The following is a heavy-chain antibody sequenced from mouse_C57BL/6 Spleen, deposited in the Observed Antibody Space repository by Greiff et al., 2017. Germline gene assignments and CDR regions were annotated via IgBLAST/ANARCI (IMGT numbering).Heavy chain of an antibody. CDR3: ARRGYGSSYAWSAD. Sequence: QVQLQQPGAELVKPGASVKMSCKASGYTFTSYWITWVKQRPGKGLEWIGAIYPGSGSTNYNEKLKSKATLTVDTSSSTAYMQLSSLTAEDSPVSYCARRGYGSSYAWSADRGQGTLVTVGA. J-gene: IGHJ3*01. CDR2: IYPGSGST. D-gene: IGHD1-1*01. CDR1: GYTFTSYW. V-gene: IGHV1-55*01.